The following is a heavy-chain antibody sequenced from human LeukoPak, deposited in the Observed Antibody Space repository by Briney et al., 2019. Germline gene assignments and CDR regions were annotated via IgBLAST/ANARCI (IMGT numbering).Heavy chain of an antibody. J-gene: IGHJ2*01. D-gene: IGHD3/OR15-3a*01. Sequence: GGSLRLSCAASGFTFRNYALTWVRQAPGKGLEWLSGISGSGDRTNYADSVKGRFTISRDNFKNSLYLQMNNLRAEDTAVYYCAKTPVPRLGDWWYFDLWGRGTWVTVSS. CDR3: AKTPVPRLGDWWYFDL. CDR2: ISGSGDRT. CDR1: GFTFRNYA. V-gene: IGHV3-23*01.